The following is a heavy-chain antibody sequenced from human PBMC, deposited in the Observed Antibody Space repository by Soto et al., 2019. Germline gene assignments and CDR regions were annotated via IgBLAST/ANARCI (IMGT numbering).Heavy chain of an antibody. J-gene: IGHJ4*02. CDR1: GGAFIAFY. V-gene: IGHV4-34*01. Sequence: SETLSLTCAVSGGAFIAFYCICIRHPPWKWLEWIGEINHSGNTNYNPSLKSRVTISVDTSKKQFSLKLSSVTAADTAVYYCARVPRSRTYYFDSGTYRSDYWGQGTLVTVSS. CDR3: ARVPRSRTYYFDSGTYRSDY. CDR2: INHSGNT. D-gene: IGHD3-10*01.